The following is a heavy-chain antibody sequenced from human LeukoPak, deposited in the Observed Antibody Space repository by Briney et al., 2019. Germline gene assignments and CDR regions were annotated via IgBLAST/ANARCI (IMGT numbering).Heavy chain of an antibody. V-gene: IGHV4-34*01. D-gene: IGHD4-11*01. CDR1: GGSFSGYY. Sequence: ASETLSLTCAVYGGSFSGYYWSWIRQPPGKGLEWIGEINHSGSTNYNPSLKSRVTISVDTSKNQFSLKLSSVTAADTAVYYCARAGGVTTVTTGYYYGMDVWGQGTTVTVSS. CDR2: INHSGST. CDR3: ARAGGVTTVTTGYYYGMDV. J-gene: IGHJ6*02.